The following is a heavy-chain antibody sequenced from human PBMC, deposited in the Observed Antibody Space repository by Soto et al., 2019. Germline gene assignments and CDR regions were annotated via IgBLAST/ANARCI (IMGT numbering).Heavy chain of an antibody. CDR1: GFTFNIYT. D-gene: IGHD1-1*01. Sequence: PGGSLRFSCAASGFTFNIYTMNWVRQAPGKGLEWVSSISSANTYIYYADLVKGRFTISRDNAKNSLYLQMNSLRAEDTAVYYCARNWNYIDYWGQGTLVTVSS. J-gene: IGHJ4*02. CDR3: ARNWNYIDY. V-gene: IGHV3-21*01. CDR2: ISSANTYI.